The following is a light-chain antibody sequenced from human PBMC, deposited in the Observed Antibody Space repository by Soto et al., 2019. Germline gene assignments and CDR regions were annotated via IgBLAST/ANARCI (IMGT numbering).Light chain of an antibody. V-gene: IGKV4-1*01. CDR2: WAS. Sequence: DIVMTQSPDSLSVSLGYSATINCKSSQSVLYSSNNKNYLAWYQQKPGQPPKLLIYWASTRESGVPDRFSGSGSGTDFTLTISSLQAEDVAVYYCQQYYSTPPTFGPGTKVDIK. J-gene: IGKJ3*01. CDR1: QSVLYSSNNKNY. CDR3: QQYYSTPPT.